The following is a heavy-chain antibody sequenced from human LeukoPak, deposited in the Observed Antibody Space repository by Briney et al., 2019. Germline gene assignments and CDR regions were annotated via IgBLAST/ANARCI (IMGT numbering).Heavy chain of an antibody. J-gene: IGHJ4*02. CDR1: GGSITNTNY. V-gene: IGHV4-4*02. Sequence: SGTLSLTCGVSGGSITNTNYWTRVRQPQGKGLEWIGEVNLQGSTNYNPSLMGRVAISVDTSENHISLQLTSVTAADTAVYYCAREGGPYRPLDYSGQGTLVTVSS. CDR2: VNLQGST. CDR3: AREGGPYRPLDY.